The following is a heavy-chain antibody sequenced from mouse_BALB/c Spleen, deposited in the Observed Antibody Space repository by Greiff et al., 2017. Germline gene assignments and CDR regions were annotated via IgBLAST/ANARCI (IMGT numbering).Heavy chain of an antibody. CDR2: INPSTGYT. D-gene: IGHD2-4*01. V-gene: IGHV1-7*01. CDR3: ARDYDGTLFDY. CDR1: GYTFTSYW. J-gene: IGHJ2*01. Sequence: VQRVESGAELAKPGASVKMSCKASGYTFTSYWMHWVKQRPGQGLEWIGYINPSTGYTEYNQKFKDKATLTADKSSSTAYMQLSSLTSEDSAVYYCARDYDGTLFDYWGQGTTLTVSS.